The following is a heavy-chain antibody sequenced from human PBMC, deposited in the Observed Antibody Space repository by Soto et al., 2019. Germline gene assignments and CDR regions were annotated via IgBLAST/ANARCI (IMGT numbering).Heavy chain of an antibody. CDR3: ARDSYCSSTSCYYFDY. J-gene: IGHJ4*02. D-gene: IGHD2-2*01. Sequence: QVQLVESGGGVVQPGRSLRLSCAASGFTFSSYGMHWVRQAPGKGLEWVAVIWYDGSNKYYADSVKGRFTISRDNYKNTLYLQMNSLRAEDTAVYYCARDSYCSSTSCYYFDYWGQGTLVTVSS. CDR2: IWYDGSNK. V-gene: IGHV3-33*01. CDR1: GFTFSSYG.